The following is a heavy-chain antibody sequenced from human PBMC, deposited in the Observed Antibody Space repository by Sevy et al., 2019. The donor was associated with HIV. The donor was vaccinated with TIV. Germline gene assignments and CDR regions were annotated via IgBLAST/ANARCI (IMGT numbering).Heavy chain of an antibody. J-gene: IGHJ6*02. Sequence: GGSLRLSCAASGFIFKSYGMHWVRQAPGKGLEWVTFIWNDGSSKYYADSVRGRCTSSRDNPKNTLYLQMNSLRPEDEAVYYCVRGRHAAVRTSYALDVWGQGTTVTVSS. CDR1: GFIFKSYG. V-gene: IGHV3-30*02. CDR2: IWNDGSSK. CDR3: VRGRHAAVRTSYALDV. D-gene: IGHD4-17*01.